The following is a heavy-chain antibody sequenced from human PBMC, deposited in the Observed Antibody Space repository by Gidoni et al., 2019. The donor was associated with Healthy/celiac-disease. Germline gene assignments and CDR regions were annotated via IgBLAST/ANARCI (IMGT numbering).Heavy chain of an antibody. CDR2: ISSSSSYI. Sequence: EVQLVESGGGLVKPGGSLRLSCAASGFTFSSYSMNWVRQAPGKGLEWVSSISSSSSYIYYADSVKGRFTISRDNAKNSLYLQMNSLRAEDTAVYYCARGYSSSFNDAFDIWGQGTMVTVSS. CDR3: ARGYSSSFNDAFDI. V-gene: IGHV3-21*01. D-gene: IGHD6-13*01. J-gene: IGHJ3*02. CDR1: GFTFSSYS.